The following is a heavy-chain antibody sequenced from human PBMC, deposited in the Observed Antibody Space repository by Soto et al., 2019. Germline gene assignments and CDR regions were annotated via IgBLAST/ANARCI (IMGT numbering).Heavy chain of an antibody. V-gene: IGHV3-23*01. J-gene: IGHJ4*02. D-gene: IGHD1-7*01. CDR3: AKNQERELPRVIDF. CDR1: GLTFSNYA. Sequence: EVRLLESGGGLVKPGGSLRLSCATSGLTFSNYAMSWVRQAPGGGLEWVSSMSGSSSTTYYADSVRGRFTISRDRSKNTLYRPMSSLRAEDTALYYCAKNQERELPRVIDFWGQGTLVTVSS. CDR2: MSGSSSTT.